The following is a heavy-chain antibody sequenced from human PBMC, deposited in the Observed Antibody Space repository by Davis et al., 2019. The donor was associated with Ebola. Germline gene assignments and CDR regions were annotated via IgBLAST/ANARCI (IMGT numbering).Heavy chain of an antibody. D-gene: IGHD6-13*01. CDR2: IYYSGST. CDR1: AGSISSYY. CDR3: ARGGSSSWYYPNY. J-gene: IGHJ4*02. Sequence: MPGGSLRLSCTVSAGSISSYYWSWIRQPPGKGLEWIGYIYYSGSTNYNPSLKSRVTISVATSKNQYSLKLSSVTAADAAVYYCARGGSSSWYYPNYRSQRTLVTVSS. V-gene: IGHV4-59*01.